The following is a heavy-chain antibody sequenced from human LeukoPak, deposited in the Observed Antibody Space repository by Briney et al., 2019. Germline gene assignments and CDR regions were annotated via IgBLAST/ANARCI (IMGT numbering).Heavy chain of an antibody. V-gene: IGHV3-30*18. J-gene: IGHJ4*02. CDR1: GFTFSSYG. CDR3: AKANPGYSSSWSPYYFDY. Sequence: PGGSLRLSCAASGFTFSSYGMHWVRQAPGKGLEWVAVISYDGSNKYYADSVKGRFTISRDNSKNTLYLQMNSLRAEDTAVYYCAKANPGYSSSWSPYYFDYWGQGTLVTVSS. D-gene: IGHD6-13*01. CDR2: ISYDGSNK.